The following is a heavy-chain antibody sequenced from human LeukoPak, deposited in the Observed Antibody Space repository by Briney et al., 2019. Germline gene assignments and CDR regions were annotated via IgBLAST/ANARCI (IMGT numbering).Heavy chain of an antibody. CDR2: IYPDDSDT. CDR3: ARPVEMATSPFDY. CDR1: GYSFTNYW. J-gene: IGHJ4*02. Sequence: GESLNISCKGSGYSFTNYWIAWVRQMPGRGLEWMGIIYPDDSDTRYSPSFQGQVTISADKSIATAYLQWSSLKASDTAMYYCARPVEMATSPFDYWGQGTLVTVSS. V-gene: IGHV5-51*01. D-gene: IGHD5-24*01.